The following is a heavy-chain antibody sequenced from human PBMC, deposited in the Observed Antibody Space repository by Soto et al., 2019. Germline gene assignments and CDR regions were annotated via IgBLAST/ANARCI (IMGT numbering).Heavy chain of an antibody. D-gene: IGHD4-17*01. Sequence: PGESLKISCKGSGYSFTSYWIGWVRQMPGKGLEWVGIIYPGDSDTRYSPSFQGQVTISADKSISTAYLQWSSLKASDTAMYYCAMSTVYYYYGMDVWGQGTTVTVSS. J-gene: IGHJ6*02. CDR1: GYSFTSYW. CDR3: AMSTVYYYYGMDV. CDR2: IYPGDSDT. V-gene: IGHV5-51*01.